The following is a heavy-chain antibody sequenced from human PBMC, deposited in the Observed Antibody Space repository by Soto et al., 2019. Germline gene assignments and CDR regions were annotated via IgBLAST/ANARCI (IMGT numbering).Heavy chain of an antibody. CDR2: IDPSDSYT. J-gene: IGHJ4*02. V-gene: IGHV5-10-1*01. CDR3: ARSGYSRPSAAPGPFDY. CDR1: GYSFTTYW. D-gene: IGHD5-18*01. Sequence: GESLKISCKGSGYSFTTYWISWVRQMPGKGLQWMGRIDPSDSYTNYSPSFQGHVTISADRSISTAYLQWSSLEASETAIFYCARSGYSRPSAAPGPFDYWGQGTLVTVSA.